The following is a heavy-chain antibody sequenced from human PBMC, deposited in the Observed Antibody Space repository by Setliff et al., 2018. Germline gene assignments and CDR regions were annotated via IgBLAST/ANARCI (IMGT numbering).Heavy chain of an antibody. V-gene: IGHV3-66*04. Sequence: ETLSLTCAVSGYSISSGYYWGWIRQPPGKGLEWVSVIYSGGSTYYADSVKGRFIISRDNSKNTLYLQMNSLRAEDTALYYCARQATDYWGQGTLVTVSS. CDR1: GYSISSGYY. J-gene: IGHJ4*02. CDR2: IYSGGST. CDR3: ARQATDY.